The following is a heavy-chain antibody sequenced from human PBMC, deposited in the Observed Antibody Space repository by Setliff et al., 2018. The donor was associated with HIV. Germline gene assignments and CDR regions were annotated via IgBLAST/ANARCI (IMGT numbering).Heavy chain of an antibody. CDR1: GYTFIGHY. Sequence: ASVKVSCKASGYTFIGHYMRWVRQAPGQGLEWRGRINPNNGGTQYAKKFQGRVTMTRDTSISTAYMELISLRNDDTALYYCARIGYQAVQGEAFDLWGQGTMVT. D-gene: IGHD3-22*01. V-gene: IGHV1-2*06. CDR3: ARIGYQAVQGEAFDL. J-gene: IGHJ3*01. CDR2: INPNNGGT.